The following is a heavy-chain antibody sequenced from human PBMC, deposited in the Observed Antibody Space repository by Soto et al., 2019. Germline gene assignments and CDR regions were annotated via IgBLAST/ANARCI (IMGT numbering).Heavy chain of an antibody. CDR3: ARGRMIRAGGKTAWLGMDV. V-gene: IGHV3-7*05. D-gene: IGHD3-16*01. CDR2: IKEDGSQK. Sequence: GGPLRLSCEAPGFIFPSHWMNWVRQAPGRGLEWVANIKEDGSQKYYVDSVNGRFTISRDNASNSLFLHMNSLRAEDTAVYYCARGRMIRAGGKTAWLGMDVWGQGTTVTVSS. CDR1: GFIFPSHW. J-gene: IGHJ6*02.